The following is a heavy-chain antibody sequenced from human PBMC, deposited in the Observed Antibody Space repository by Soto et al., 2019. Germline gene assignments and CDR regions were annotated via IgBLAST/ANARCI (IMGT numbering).Heavy chain of an antibody. J-gene: IGHJ6*02. V-gene: IGHV3-74*03. CDR1: GFIFSSFW. CDR3: AREGSLGLDV. Sequence: EVRLEEAGGGFVQPGGSLRVSCSGSGFIFSSFWMHWVRQGPGKGLEWVSRINGDGASLAYADSVKGRFSISRDNGKNTLHLQMNSLGADDTSVYFCAREGSLGLDVWGRGTTVTVSS. CDR2: INGDGASL. D-gene: IGHD3-10*01.